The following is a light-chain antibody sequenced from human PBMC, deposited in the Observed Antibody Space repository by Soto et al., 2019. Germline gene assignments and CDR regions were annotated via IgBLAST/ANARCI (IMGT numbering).Light chain of an antibody. CDR2: DAS. CDR1: QSISTW. Sequence: DIQVTQSPSSLSASLGDRVNITFRASQSISTWLAWYQQQPGRAPRLLIYDASTLQSGVPSTFSGSGSGTEFTLTISSLQPDDFSSYYCQHYFRYPWTFGQGTKVDIK. V-gene: IGKV1-5*01. J-gene: IGKJ1*01. CDR3: QHYFRYPWT.